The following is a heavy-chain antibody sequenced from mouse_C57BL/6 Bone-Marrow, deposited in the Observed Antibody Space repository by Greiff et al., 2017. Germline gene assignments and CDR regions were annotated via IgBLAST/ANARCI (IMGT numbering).Heavy chain of an antibody. Sequence: VQLKESGGDLVKPGGSLKLSCAASGFTFSSYGMSWVRQTPDKRLEWVATISSGGSYTYYPDSVKGRFTISRDNAKNTLYLQMSSLKSEDTAMYYCARHEGDYDGFAYWGQGTLVTVSA. CDR2: ISSGGSYT. CDR1: GFTFSSYG. J-gene: IGHJ3*01. D-gene: IGHD2-4*01. CDR3: ARHEGDYDGFAY. V-gene: IGHV5-6*01.